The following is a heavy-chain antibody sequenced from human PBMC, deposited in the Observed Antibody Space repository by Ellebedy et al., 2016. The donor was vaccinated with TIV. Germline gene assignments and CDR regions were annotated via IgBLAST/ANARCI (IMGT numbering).Heavy chain of an antibody. CDR3: ARGAPGHYCTSTSYSHAVFDY. CDR1: GASVSSTTSAYY. V-gene: IGHV4-31*03. D-gene: IGHD2-2*01. J-gene: IGHJ4*02. CDR2: MYHSGYT. Sequence: SETLSLTXTVSGASVSSTTSAYYWSWIRQHPGQGLEWIGYMYHSGYTHYNPSLKSRVTISIDTSRNQVSLKMDSVTAADTAVYYCARGAPGHYCTSTSYSHAVFDYWGQGTLVTVSS.